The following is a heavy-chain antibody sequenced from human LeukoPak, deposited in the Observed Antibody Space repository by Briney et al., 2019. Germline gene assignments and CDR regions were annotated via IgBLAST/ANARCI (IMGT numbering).Heavy chain of an antibody. CDR3: ARLKLHSDFSTGNHYYFDS. CDR1: GGSISSYY. CDR2: IYYSGST. D-gene: IGHD3/OR15-3a*01. V-gene: IGHV4-59*08. J-gene: IGHJ4*01. Sequence: SETLSLTCSVSGGSISSYYWSWIRQPPGKQLEWIGYIYYSGSTNYNPSLKSRVTISIDTSKNQFSLKLTSVTAADTAVYYCARLKLHSDFSTGNHYYFDSWGQGTLVVVSS.